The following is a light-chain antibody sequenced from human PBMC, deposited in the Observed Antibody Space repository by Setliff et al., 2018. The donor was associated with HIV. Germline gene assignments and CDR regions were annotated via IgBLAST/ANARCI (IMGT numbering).Light chain of an antibody. CDR1: SSDVGSYNL. CDR3: SSYSSTSTLYV. J-gene: IGLJ1*01. V-gene: IGLV2-14*02. CDR2: EVS. Sequence: QSALTQPASVSGSPGQSITISCTGTSSDVGSYNLVSWYQHHPGKAPKLMIYEVSKWPSGVSNRFSGSKSGNTASLTISGLQAEDEADYYCSSYSSTSTLYVFGTGTKVT.